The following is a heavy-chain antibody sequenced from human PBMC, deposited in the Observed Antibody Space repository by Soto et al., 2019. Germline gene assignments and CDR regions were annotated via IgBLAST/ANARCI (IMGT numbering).Heavy chain of an antibody. D-gene: IGHD3-9*01. V-gene: IGHV3-21*01. CDR2: ISSSSSYI. CDR3: ARDKHVLRYFDWLSRPYFFDY. J-gene: IGHJ4*02. CDR1: GLTFSSYS. Sequence: PGGSLRLSCAAAGLTFSSYSMHWVRQAPGKGLESVSSISSSSSYIYYADSLKGRFTISSDNAKNSLYLQMNSLRAEDTAVYYCARDKHVLRYFDWLSRPYFFDYWGQGTLVTVSS.